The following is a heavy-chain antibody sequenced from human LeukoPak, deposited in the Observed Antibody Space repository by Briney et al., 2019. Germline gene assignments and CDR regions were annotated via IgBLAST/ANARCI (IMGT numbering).Heavy chain of an antibody. Sequence: QPGGSLRLSCAASGFTFSSSWMHWVRQAPGKGLVWVSRINGDGSSTSYADSVKGRVTISRDNAKNTLYLQMNSLRAEDTAVYYCTRGGSYPFDYWGQGTLVTVSS. CDR3: TRGGSYPFDY. CDR2: INGDGSST. D-gene: IGHD1-26*01. J-gene: IGHJ4*02. CDR1: GFTFSSSW. V-gene: IGHV3-74*01.